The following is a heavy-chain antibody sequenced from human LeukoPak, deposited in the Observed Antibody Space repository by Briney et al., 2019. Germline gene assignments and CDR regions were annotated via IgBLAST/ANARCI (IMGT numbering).Heavy chain of an antibody. CDR3: AHTSRAAAGPWDFDY. V-gene: IGHV3-53*01. D-gene: IGHD6-13*01. CDR2: IYSGGST. CDR1: GFTVSSNY. J-gene: IGHJ4*02. Sequence: GGSLRLSCAASGFTVSSNYMSWVRQAPGKGLEWVSVIYSGGSTYYADSVKGRFTISRDNSKNTLYLQTNSLRAEDTAVYYCAHTSRAAAGPWDFDYWGQGTLVTVSS.